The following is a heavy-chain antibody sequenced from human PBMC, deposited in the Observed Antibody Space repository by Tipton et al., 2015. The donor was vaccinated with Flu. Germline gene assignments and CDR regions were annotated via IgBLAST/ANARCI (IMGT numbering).Heavy chain of an antibody. Sequence: TLSLTCAVYGGSFSGYYWSWIRQPPGKGLEWIGEINHSGSTNYNPSLKSRVTISVDTSKNQFSLKLSSVTAADTAVYYCARDRGYSDFWSGYYTRYFDYWGQGTLVTVSS. J-gene: IGHJ4*02. V-gene: IGHV4-34*01. CDR2: INHSGST. CDR3: ARDRGYSDFWSGYYTRYFDY. D-gene: IGHD3-3*01. CDR1: GGSFSGYY.